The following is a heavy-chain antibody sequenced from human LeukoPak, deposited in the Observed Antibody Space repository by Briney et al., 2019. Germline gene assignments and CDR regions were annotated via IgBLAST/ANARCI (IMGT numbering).Heavy chain of an antibody. V-gene: IGHV1-69*13. CDR2: IIPIFGTA. J-gene: IGHJ5*02. CDR3: ATPPSSSSWYGWFDP. Sequence: SVKVSCKASGGTFSSYAINWVRQAPGQGLEWMGGIIPIFGTANYAQKFQGRVTITADESTSTAYMELSSLRSEDTAVYYCATPPSSSSWYGWFDPWGQGTLVTVSS. CDR1: GGTFSSYA. D-gene: IGHD6-13*01.